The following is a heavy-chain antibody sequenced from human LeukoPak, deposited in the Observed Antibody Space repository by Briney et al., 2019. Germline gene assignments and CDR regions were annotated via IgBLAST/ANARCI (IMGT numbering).Heavy chain of an antibody. CDR1: GFTFSSYA. J-gene: IGHJ4*02. Sequence: PGGSLRLSCAASGFTFSSYAMTWVRQAPGKGLVWVSRINSDGSSTSYADSVRGRFTISRDNAKNTLYLQMNSLRAEDTAVYYCAREPRGWYPRSYYFDYWGQGTLVTVSS. CDR2: INSDGSST. CDR3: AREPRGWYPRSYYFDY. V-gene: IGHV3-74*01. D-gene: IGHD6-19*01.